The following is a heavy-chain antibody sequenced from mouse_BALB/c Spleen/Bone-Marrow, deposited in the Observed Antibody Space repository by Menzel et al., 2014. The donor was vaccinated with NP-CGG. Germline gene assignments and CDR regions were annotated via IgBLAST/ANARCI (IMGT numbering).Heavy chain of an antibody. J-gene: IGHJ4*01. CDR3: ARPIFL. V-gene: IGHV14-3*02. Sequence: VQLQQPGAELVKPGASVKLSCTASGFNIKDTYMHWVKQRPEQGLGWIGRIDPANGNTKYDPKFQGKATITADTSSNTAYLQLSSLTSEDTAVYYCARPIFLWGQGTSVTVSS. CDR1: GFNIKDTY. CDR2: IDPANGNT.